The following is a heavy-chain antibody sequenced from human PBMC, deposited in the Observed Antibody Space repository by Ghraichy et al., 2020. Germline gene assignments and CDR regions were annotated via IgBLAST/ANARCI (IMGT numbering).Heavy chain of an antibody. J-gene: IGHJ4*02. D-gene: IGHD5-12*01. CDR1: GYTFTSSS. Sequence: ASVKVSCKASGYTFTSSSMNWVRQAPGQGLEWMGWITTNTGNPTYAQGFTGRFVFSLDTSVSTAYLQISSLKAEDTAVYYFARPQGRRYSGYDEYYLDYWGQGTLVTVSS. CDR2: ITTNTGNP. V-gene: IGHV7-4-1*02. CDR3: ARPQGRRYSGYDEYYLDY.